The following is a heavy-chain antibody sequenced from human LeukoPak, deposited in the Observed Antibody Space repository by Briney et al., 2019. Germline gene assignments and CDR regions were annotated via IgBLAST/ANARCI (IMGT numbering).Heavy chain of an antibody. CDR3: ARHYGP. CDR2: IYYSGSA. CDR1: GGSISSYY. Sequence: SETLSLTCTVSGGSISSYYWSWIRQPPGKGLEWIGSIYYSGSAYYNPSLKSRVTISVDTSKNQFSLKLNSVTATDTAVYYCARHYGPWGQGTLVTVSS. D-gene: IGHD3-10*01. J-gene: IGHJ4*02. V-gene: IGHV4-39*01.